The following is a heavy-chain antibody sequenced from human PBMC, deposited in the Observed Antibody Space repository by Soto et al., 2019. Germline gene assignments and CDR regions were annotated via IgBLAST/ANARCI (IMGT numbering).Heavy chain of an antibody. J-gene: IGHJ6*02. Sequence: GESLKISCKGSGYSFTSYWISWVRQMPGKGLKWMGRIDPSDSYTNYSPSFQGHVTISADKSISTAYLQWSSLKASDTAMYYCARQGYCSGGSCFLSSYYYYYGMDVWGQGTTVTVSS. CDR3: ARQGYCSGGSCFLSSYYYYYGMDV. CDR2: IDPSDSYT. CDR1: GYSFTSYW. V-gene: IGHV5-10-1*01. D-gene: IGHD2-15*01.